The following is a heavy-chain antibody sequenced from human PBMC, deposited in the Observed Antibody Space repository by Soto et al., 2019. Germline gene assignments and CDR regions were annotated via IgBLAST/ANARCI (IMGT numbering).Heavy chain of an antibody. D-gene: IGHD2-2*01. V-gene: IGHV4-59*01. CDR2: IYYSGST. CDR1: GGSISSYY. Sequence: SETLSLTCTVSGGSISSYYWSWIRQPPGKGLEWIGYIYYSGSTNYNPSLKSRVTISVDTSKNQFSLKLSSVTAADTAVYYCARVGYQLLLDYWGQGTRVTVSS. J-gene: IGHJ4*02. CDR3: ARVGYQLLLDY.